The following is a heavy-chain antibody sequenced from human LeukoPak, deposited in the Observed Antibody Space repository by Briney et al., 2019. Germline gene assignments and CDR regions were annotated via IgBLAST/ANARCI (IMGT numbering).Heavy chain of an antibody. CDR2: LNGDGGST. CDR1: GFTFSSSW. J-gene: IGHJ6*02. Sequence: PGGSLRLSCVASGFTFSSSWMHWVRQAPGKGLVWVSRLNGDGGSTNYADSVKGRFTISRDNAKNTLYLQMSSLRAEDTAVYYCARGVSGSYGLDVWGQGTTVTVSS. V-gene: IGHV3-74*01. D-gene: IGHD1-1*01. CDR3: ARGVSGSYGLDV.